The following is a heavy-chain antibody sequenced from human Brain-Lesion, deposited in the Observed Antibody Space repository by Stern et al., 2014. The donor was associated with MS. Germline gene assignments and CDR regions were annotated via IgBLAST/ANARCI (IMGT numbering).Heavy chain of an antibody. J-gene: IGHJ6*02. V-gene: IGHV4-61*02. D-gene: IGHD2-2*01. CDR3: ARGRVVPGFQYYATDV. Sequence: QVQLQESGPGLVKPSQTLSLSCTVSGGSISSGGYYWSWIRQPAGKGLEWIGRIFSSGSTSHTPSPKSRVTISIDTSKTQFSLRLNSMTAADTAVYYCARGRVVPGFQYYATDVWGQGTTVIVSS. CDR2: IFSSGST. CDR1: GGSISSGGYY.